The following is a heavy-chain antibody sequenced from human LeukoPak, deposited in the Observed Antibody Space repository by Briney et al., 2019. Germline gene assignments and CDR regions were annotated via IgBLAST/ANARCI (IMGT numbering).Heavy chain of an antibody. J-gene: IGHJ5*02. Sequence: PSETLSLTCTVSGGSISSSTYYWGWIRQPPGRGLEWIGTIYYRGSTYYNPSLKSRVTVSVDTSNNQFSLRLSSVTAADTAMYYCAILGTGSSWGQGTLVTVSS. CDR2: IYYRGST. D-gene: IGHD3-10*01. CDR1: GGSISSSTYY. CDR3: AILGTGSS. V-gene: IGHV4-39*01.